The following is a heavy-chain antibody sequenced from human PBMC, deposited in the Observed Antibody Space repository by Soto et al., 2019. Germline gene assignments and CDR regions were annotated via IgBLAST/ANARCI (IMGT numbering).Heavy chain of an antibody. CDR3: AKGPVVMEFDY. D-gene: IGHD3-22*01. Sequence: GALTVCCAAPVFTFSRYAMSWVRQAPGKGLEWVSAISGSGGSTYYADSVKGRFTISRDNSKNTLYLQMNSLRAEDTAVYYCAKGPVVMEFDYWGQGTLVTVSS. CDR2: ISGSGGST. V-gene: IGHV3-23*01. J-gene: IGHJ4*02. CDR1: VFTFSRYA.